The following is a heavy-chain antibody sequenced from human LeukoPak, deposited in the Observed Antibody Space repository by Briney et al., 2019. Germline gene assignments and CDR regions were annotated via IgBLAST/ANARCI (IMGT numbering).Heavy chain of an antibody. CDR1: GFIFSNYW. CDR3: ARVPNSSSWDWFDP. Sequence: PGGSLRLSCTASGFIFSNYWMTWVRQAPGKGLEWVANIKQDGSEKYYVDSVKGRFTISRDNAKNSLYLQMNSLRAEDTAVYYCARVPNSSSWDWFDPWGQGTLVTVSS. CDR2: IKQDGSEK. D-gene: IGHD6-6*01. J-gene: IGHJ5*02. V-gene: IGHV3-7*01.